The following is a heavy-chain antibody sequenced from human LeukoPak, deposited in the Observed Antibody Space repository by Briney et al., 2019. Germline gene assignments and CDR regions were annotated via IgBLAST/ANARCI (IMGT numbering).Heavy chain of an antibody. V-gene: IGHV3-23*01. J-gene: IGHJ4*02. CDR3: AKRGVVIRVILVGFHKEAYYFDS. Sequence: GGSLRLSCAVSGITLSNYGMSWVRRAPGKGLEWVAGISDSGGRTNYAASVKGRFTISRDNPKNTLYLQMNSLRAEDTAVYFCAKRGVVIRVILVGFHKEAYYFDSWGQGALVTVSS. CDR2: ISDSGGRT. CDR1: GITLSNYG. D-gene: IGHD3-22*01.